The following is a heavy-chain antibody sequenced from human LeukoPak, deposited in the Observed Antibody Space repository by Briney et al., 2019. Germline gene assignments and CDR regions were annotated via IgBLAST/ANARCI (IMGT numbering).Heavy chain of an antibody. CDR3: ARDLIKLVTTIGSFSY. Sequence: GGSLRLSCAASGFTLSSYGMSWVRQAPGKGLGWVLSISSSSSYIYYADSVKGRFTISRDNAKNSLYLQMNSLRAEDTAVYYCARDLIKLVTTIGSFSYWGQGTLVTVSS. CDR1: GFTLSSYG. CDR2: ISSSSSYI. D-gene: IGHD4-17*01. V-gene: IGHV3-21*01. J-gene: IGHJ4*02.